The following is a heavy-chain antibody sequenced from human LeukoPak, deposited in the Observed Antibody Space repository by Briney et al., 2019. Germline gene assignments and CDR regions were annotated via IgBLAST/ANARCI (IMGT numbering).Heavy chain of an antibody. D-gene: IGHD2/OR15-2a*01. CDR1: GGSMTNLY. V-gene: IGHV4-59*01. J-gene: IGHJ6*02. CDR3: AKGGSTNFYYGDV. CDR2: IYDSGST. Sequence: SETLSLTCSVSGGSMTNLYWTWLRQPPGKGLEWIGDIYDSGSTRYNTSLESRVTISVDTSKNQFSLKLSSVTAADTAVYYCAKGGSTNFYYGDVWGQGTTVTVSS.